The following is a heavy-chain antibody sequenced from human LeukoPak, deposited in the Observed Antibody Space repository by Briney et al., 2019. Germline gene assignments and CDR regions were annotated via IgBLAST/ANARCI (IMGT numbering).Heavy chain of an antibody. J-gene: IGHJ5*02. D-gene: IGHD4-17*01. CDR3: ARDHGDYVEYWFDP. Sequence: ASVKVSCKASGYTFTSYGISWVRQAPGQGLEWMGWISAYNGNTNYAQKLQGRVTMTTDTSTSTAYMKLRSLRSDDTAVYYCARDHGDYVEYWFDPWGQGTLVTVSS. V-gene: IGHV1-18*01. CDR2: ISAYNGNT. CDR1: GYTFTSYG.